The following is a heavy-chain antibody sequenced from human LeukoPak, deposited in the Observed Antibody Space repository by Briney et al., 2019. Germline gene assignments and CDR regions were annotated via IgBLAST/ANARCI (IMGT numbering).Heavy chain of an antibody. D-gene: IGHD3-22*01. Sequence: GASVKVSCKASGYTFTGYYMHWVRQAPGQGLEWMGWINPNSGGTNYAQKFQGRVTMTRDTSISTAYMELSRLRSDDTAVYYCARAGGLYYYDSSEVRLWGQGTLVTVSS. J-gene: IGHJ4*02. CDR3: ARAGGLYYYDSSEVRL. V-gene: IGHV1-2*02. CDR1: GYTFTGYY. CDR2: INPNSGGT.